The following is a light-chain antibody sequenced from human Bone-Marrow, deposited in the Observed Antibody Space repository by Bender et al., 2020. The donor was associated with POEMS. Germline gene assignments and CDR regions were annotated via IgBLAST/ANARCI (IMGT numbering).Light chain of an antibody. Sequence: SYELTQPPSVSVSPGQTARITCSGDVLPRQFTYWFQQKPGQAPVLVIYKDVERPSGIPERFAASSSGTTVTLTISGVKAEDEADYYWQSAASSSSPWVFGGGTKLTVL. CDR3: QSAASSSSPWV. CDR1: VLPRQF. V-gene: IGLV3-25*03. J-gene: IGLJ3*02. CDR2: KDV.